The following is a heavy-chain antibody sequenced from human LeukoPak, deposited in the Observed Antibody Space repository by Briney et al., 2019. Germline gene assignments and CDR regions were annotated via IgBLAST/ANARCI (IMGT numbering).Heavy chain of an antibody. CDR3: ARDGHGSSSPPFRDY. Sequence: GGSLRLSCAASGFTFSSYAMHWVRQAPGKGLEWVAVISYDRSNKYYADSVKGRFTISRDNAKNSLYLQMNSLRAEDTAVYYCARDGHGSSSPPFRDYWGQGTLVTVSS. D-gene: IGHD6-6*01. J-gene: IGHJ4*02. V-gene: IGHV3-30*04. CDR2: ISYDRSNK. CDR1: GFTFSSYA.